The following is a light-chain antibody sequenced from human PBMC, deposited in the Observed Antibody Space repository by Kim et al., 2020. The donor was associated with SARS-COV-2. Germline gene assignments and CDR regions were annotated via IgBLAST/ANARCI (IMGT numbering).Light chain of an antibody. V-gene: IGKV3D-20*01. CDR2: DAS. Sequence: EIVLTQSPATLSLSLGERATLSCGASQSVSSSYLAWYQHKPGLAPRLLLYDASSRDTGIPDRFSGSGSGTDFTLTISRLEPEDFAFYYCQQYGSSPWTFGQGTKVDIK. J-gene: IGKJ1*01. CDR3: QQYGSSPWT. CDR1: QSVSSSY.